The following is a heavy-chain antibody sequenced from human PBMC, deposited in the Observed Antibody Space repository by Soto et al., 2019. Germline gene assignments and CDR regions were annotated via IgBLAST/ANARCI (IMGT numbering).Heavy chain of an antibody. CDR2: VYGGGNGA. Sequence: EMQLLESGGGLVQPGGSLRLSCAASGFTFSNFAMTWVRQAPGKGLEWVSGVYGGGNGALYADSVKGRFIISRDNSKNALYLHMNSLRPGDTAVYYCAKFEGALHHNYHMDVWGQGITVTVSS. D-gene: IGHD3-9*01. V-gene: IGHV3-23*01. CDR1: GFTFSNFA. J-gene: IGHJ6*03. CDR3: AKFEGALHHNYHMDV.